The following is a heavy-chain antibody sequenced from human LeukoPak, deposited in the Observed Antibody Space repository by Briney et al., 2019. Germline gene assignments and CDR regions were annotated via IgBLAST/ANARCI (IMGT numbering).Heavy chain of an antibody. CDR3: ARSYDSRGYYYGMDV. CDR1: GGSVSSGSYH. Sequence: SETLSLTCTVSGGSVSSGSYHWSWIRQPPGKGLEWIGKIYYSGSANYNPSLKSRVTISVDRSKNQFSLRLSSVTAADTAVYYCARSYDSRGYYYGMDVWGQGTTVTVSS. D-gene: IGHD3-22*01. CDR2: IYYSGSA. J-gene: IGHJ6*02. V-gene: IGHV4-61*01.